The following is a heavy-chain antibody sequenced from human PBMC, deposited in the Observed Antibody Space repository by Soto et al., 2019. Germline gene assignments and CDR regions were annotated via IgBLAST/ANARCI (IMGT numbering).Heavy chain of an antibody. J-gene: IGHJ6*03. D-gene: IGHD6-13*01. CDR2: IGTAGDT. CDR1: GFTFSSYD. V-gene: IGHV3-13*01. Sequence: EVQLVESGGGLVQPGGSLRLSCAASGFTFSSYDMHWVRQATGKVLEWVSAIGTAGDTYYPGSVKGRFTFSRKNAKNSLYLQMNSLRAGDTALYYCARGWLATGGYLSYMDVWGTGTTVTVSS. CDR3: ARGWLATGGYLSYMDV.